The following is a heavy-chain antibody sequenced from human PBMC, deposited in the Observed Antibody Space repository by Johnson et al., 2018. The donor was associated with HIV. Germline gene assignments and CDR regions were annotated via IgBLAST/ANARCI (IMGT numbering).Heavy chain of an antibody. Sequence: VQLVESGGGLVQPGGSPRLSCAASGFTFITYWMSWVRQAPGKGLEWVANIKQDGSEKYYVGSVKGRFTISRDNAKNSLYLQMNSLRAEDTAVYYCAKGMWGHDAFDIWGQGTMVTVSS. CDR3: AKGMWGHDAFDI. D-gene: IGHD1-26*01. CDR2: IKQDGSEK. J-gene: IGHJ3*02. V-gene: IGHV3-7*01. CDR1: GFTFITYW.